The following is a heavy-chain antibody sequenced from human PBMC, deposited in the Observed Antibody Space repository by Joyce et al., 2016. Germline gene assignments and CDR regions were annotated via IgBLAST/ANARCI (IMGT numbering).Heavy chain of an antibody. Sequence: VHLVQSGAEVKEPGASVKVSCKASGYTFTGFYVHWVRQAPGQGLEWMGMIKTMSGVTTYAQKFQGRVTLTRDTAANTHYMELTSLTSDDTAVFYCARDLTGSGWYYFDHWGQGTLVTVSS. V-gene: IGHV1-46*01. CDR3: ARDLTGSGWYYFDH. D-gene: IGHD6-19*01. CDR2: IKTMSGVT. J-gene: IGHJ4*02. CDR1: GYTFTGFY.